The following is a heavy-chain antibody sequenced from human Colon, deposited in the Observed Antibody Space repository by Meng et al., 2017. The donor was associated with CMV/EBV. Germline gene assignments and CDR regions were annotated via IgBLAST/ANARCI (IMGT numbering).Heavy chain of an antibody. CDR2: FYSGGST. Sequence: GGSLRLSCAASRFAFSFYAMHWVRQAPGRGLEWVSVFYSGGSTYYAASVKGRFTISRDTSKNTLYLQMNSLRTEDTAVYYCASLPLIMIFGGKPRDMDVWGRGTTVTVSS. D-gene: IGHD3/OR15-3a*01. CDR1: RFAFSFYA. J-gene: IGHJ6*02. V-gene: IGHV3-66*02. CDR3: ASLPLIMIFGGKPRDMDV.